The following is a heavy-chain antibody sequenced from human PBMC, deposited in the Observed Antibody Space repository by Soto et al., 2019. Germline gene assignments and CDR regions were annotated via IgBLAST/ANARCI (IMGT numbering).Heavy chain of an antibody. V-gene: IGHV4-59*08. J-gene: IGHJ5*02. CDR1: GGSITSYH. CDR3: ARGRHWFGP. CDR2: TAYTGNT. Sequence: SETLSLTCVVSGGSITSYHWSWIRQFPGKGLEWIAYTAYTGNTNYNPPLKSRVTISTDTSKNQVSLTLTAVNAADTAVYFCARGRHWFGPWGQGTLVTVSS.